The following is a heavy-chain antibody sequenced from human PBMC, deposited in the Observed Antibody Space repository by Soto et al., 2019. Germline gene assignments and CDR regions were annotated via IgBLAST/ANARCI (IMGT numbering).Heavy chain of an antibody. CDR3: ASYGSGSYYLGY. Sequence: SETLSLTCAVSGGSISSGGYSWSWIRQPPGEGLEWIGYIYHSGSTYYNPSLKSRVTISVDRSKNQFSLKLSSVTAADTAVYYCASYGSGSYYLGYWGQGTLVTVSS. D-gene: IGHD3-10*01. J-gene: IGHJ4*02. CDR1: GGSISSGGYS. CDR2: IYHSGST. V-gene: IGHV4-30-2*01.